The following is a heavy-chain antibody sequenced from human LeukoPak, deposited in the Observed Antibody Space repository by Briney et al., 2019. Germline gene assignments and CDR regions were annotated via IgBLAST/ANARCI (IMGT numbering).Heavy chain of an antibody. CDR3: ARDNPARDYYYGMDV. V-gene: IGHV4-4*07. CDR2: VYIGGSP. J-gene: IGHJ6*02. Sequence: PSETLSLTCTVSGDSMTVYYWTWVRQPAGQGLEWIGRVYIGGSPYYNPALKSRVTMSLDTSKNQFSLKLASVTAADTAIYYCARDNPARDYYYGMDVWGQGTTVTVSS. CDR1: GDSMTVYY.